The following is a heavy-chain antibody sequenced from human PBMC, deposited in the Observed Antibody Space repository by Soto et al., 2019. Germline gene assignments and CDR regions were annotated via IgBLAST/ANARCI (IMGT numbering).Heavy chain of an antibody. CDR3: AKGGAYYEDIWGSYPDDAFDI. CDR1: GFTFSSYA. J-gene: IGHJ3*02. Sequence: GGSLRLSCAASGFTFSSYAMSWVRQAPGKGLEWVSAISGSGGSTYYADSVKGRFTISRDNSKNTLYLQMNSLRAEDTAVYYCAKGGAYYEDIWGSYPDDAFDIWGQGTMVTVAS. CDR2: ISGSGGST. D-gene: IGHD3-16*02. V-gene: IGHV3-23*01.